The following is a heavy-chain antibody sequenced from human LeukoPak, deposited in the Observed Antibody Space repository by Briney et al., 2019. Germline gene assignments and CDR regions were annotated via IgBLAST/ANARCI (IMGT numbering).Heavy chain of an antibody. Sequence: KPSETLSLTCAVSGYSISSGYYWGWIRQPPGKGLEWIGSIYHSGSTYYNPSLKSRVTISVDTSKNQFSLKLSSVTAADTAVYYCARAHDYTRFDYWGQGTLVTVSS. CDR3: ARAHDYTRFDY. CDR1: GYSISSGYY. CDR2: IYHSGST. V-gene: IGHV4-38-2*01. J-gene: IGHJ4*02. D-gene: IGHD4-11*01.